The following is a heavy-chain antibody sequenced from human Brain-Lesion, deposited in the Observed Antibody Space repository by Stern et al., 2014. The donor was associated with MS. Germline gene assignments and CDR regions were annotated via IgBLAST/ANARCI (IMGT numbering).Heavy chain of an antibody. V-gene: IGHV1-2*02. CDR3: ARDQRGITIFGVVTDYYYLGMDV. CDR1: GYIFTGYY. Sequence: VQLVQSGAEVKKPGASVKVSCKTSGYIFTGYYIHWVRQAPGQGLEWMAWINPNTGGTKYAQKVQGRVTTSRDTSISTAYVELSSLTSDDTAVYYCARDQRGITIFGVVTDYYYLGMDVWGQGTTVTVSS. J-gene: IGHJ6*02. D-gene: IGHD3-3*01. CDR2: INPNTGGT.